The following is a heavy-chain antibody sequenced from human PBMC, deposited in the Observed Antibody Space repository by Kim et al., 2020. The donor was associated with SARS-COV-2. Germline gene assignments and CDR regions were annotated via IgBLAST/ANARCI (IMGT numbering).Heavy chain of an antibody. Sequence: GGSLRLSCAASGFTFSSYAMHWVRQAPGKGLEWVAVISYDGSNKYYADSVKGRFTISRDNSKNTLYLQMNSLRAEDTAVYYCADYGDYAERWGQGTLVTVSS. CDR1: GFTFSSYA. CDR3: ADYGDYAER. CDR2: ISYDGSNK. V-gene: IGHV3-30-3*01. D-gene: IGHD4-17*01. J-gene: IGHJ4*02.